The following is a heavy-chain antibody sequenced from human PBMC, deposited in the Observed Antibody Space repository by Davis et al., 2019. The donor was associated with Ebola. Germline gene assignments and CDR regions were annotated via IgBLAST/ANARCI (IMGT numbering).Heavy chain of an antibody. Sequence: SVKVSCKASGGTFSSYAISWVRQAPGQGLEWMGWINPNSGGTNYAQKFQGRVTITADKSTSTAYMELSSLRSENTAVYYCARDLGPPADEGYCSSTSCYEYYYYGMGVWGQGTTVTVSS. CDR2: INPNSGGT. V-gene: IGHV1-69*10. J-gene: IGHJ6*02. D-gene: IGHD2-2*01. CDR1: GGTFSSYA. CDR3: ARDLGPPADEGYCSSTSCYEYYYYGMGV.